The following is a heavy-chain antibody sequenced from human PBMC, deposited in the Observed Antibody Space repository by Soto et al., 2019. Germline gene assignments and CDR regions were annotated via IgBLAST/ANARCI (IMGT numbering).Heavy chain of an antibody. D-gene: IGHD3-9*01. Sequence: ASVKVSCKACGYIITGSHIHWVRQAPGRGLEWLGWINPNSGDTEYAQNFQGRVTMTRDTSFNLVYMEMSGLMSDDTAVYYGATAARRTLDFDQMATRGQGNPVTV. CDR1: GYIITGSH. CDR3: ATAARRTLDFDQMAT. J-gene: IGHJ1*01. V-gene: IGHV1-2*02. CDR2: INPNSGDT.